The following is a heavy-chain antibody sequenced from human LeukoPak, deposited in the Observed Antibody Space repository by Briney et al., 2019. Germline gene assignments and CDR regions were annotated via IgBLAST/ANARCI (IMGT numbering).Heavy chain of an antibody. Sequence: PGGSLRLSCAASGFTFTTYGIHFVRQAPGKGLEWVALIWHDGNRQYYADSVKGRFTISRDDSKNTVSLQMNSLRAEDTAIYYCARDLNSNNSNSGWFDPWGQGTLVTVSS. CDR3: ARDLNSNNSNSGWFDP. J-gene: IGHJ5*02. CDR2: IWHDGNRQ. CDR1: GFTFTTYG. D-gene: IGHD4-11*01. V-gene: IGHV3-33*01.